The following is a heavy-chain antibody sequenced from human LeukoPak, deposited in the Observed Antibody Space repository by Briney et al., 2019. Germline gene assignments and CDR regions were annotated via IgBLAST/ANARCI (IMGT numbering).Heavy chain of an antibody. CDR2: IYHSGST. J-gene: IGHJ4*02. CDR1: GYSISSGYY. CDR3: ARDRGTYYDYVWGSYRQTNYFDY. Sequence: SETLSLTCTVSGYSISSGYYWGWIRQPPGKGLEWIGSIYHSGSTYYNPSLKSRVTISVDTSKNQFSLKLSSVTAADTAVCYCARDRGTYYDYVWGSYRQTNYFDYWGQGTLVTVSS. D-gene: IGHD3-16*02. V-gene: IGHV4-38-2*02.